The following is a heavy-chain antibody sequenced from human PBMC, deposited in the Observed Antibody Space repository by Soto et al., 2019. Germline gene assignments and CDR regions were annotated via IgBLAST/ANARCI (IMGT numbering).Heavy chain of an antibody. D-gene: IGHD3-10*01. CDR2: IWYDGSNK. Sequence: GGSLRLSCAASGFTFSSYGMHWVRQAPGKGLEWVAVIWYDGSNKYYADSVKGRFTISRDNSKNTLYLQMNSLRAEDTAVYYCARDRNYYGSGSPTFQDYWGQGTLVTVSS. V-gene: IGHV3-33*01. CDR3: ARDRNYYGSGSPTFQDY. J-gene: IGHJ4*02. CDR1: GFTFSSYG.